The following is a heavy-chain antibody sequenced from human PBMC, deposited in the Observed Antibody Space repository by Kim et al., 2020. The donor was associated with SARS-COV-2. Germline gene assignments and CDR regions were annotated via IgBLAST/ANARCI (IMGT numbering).Heavy chain of an antibody. J-gene: IGHJ5*02. CDR1: ENTFTSDY. V-gene: IGHV1-46*01. D-gene: IGHD3-16*01. Sequence: ASVKVSCKAGENTFTSDYVHWVRQAPGQGLEWMGVINFSGASTNYAQKFQGRVTVTRDTSTSTVYMELSSLISDDTAVYYCAREAGGTGRLDPWGQRTLV. CDR3: AREAGGTGRLDP. CDR2: INFSGAST.